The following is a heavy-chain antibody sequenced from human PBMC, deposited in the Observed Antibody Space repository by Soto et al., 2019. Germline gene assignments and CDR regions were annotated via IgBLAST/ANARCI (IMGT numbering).Heavy chain of an antibody. D-gene: IGHD4-17*01. CDR2: IDPSDSYT. CDR1: GYSFTSYW. V-gene: IGHV5-10-1*01. Sequence: ESLKISCKGSGYSFTSYWISWVRQMPGKGLEWMGRIDPSDSYTNYSPSFQGHVTISADKSISTAYLQWSSLKASDTAMYYCASGATTVVTQYGFYGMDVWGQGTTVTVSS. CDR3: ASGATTVVTQYGFYGMDV. J-gene: IGHJ6*02.